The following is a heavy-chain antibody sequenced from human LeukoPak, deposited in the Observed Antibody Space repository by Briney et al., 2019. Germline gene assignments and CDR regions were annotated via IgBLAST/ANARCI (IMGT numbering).Heavy chain of an antibody. V-gene: IGHV4-39*01. D-gene: IGHD4-23*01. CDR1: GGSVTSASHY. J-gene: IGHJ4*02. CDR3: TRHHDYGDKIDY. Sequence: SETLSLTCTVSGGSVTSASHYWAWIRQPPGKGLEWIGSIHYSGSTYYSPSLKSRLTISGDTSRSQFSLKLTFVTAADTAVYYCTRHHDYGDKIDYWGQGTLVTVSS. CDR2: IHYSGST.